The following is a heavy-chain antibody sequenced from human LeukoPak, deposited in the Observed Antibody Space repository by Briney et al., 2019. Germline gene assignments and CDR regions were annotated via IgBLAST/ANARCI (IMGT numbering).Heavy chain of an antibody. CDR1: GGSIRSLGYS. J-gene: IGHJ5*02. V-gene: IGHV4-39*07. CDR3: ARSVSAYAGRGWFDP. Sequence: PSETLSLTCSVSGGSIRSLGYSWGWIRQPPGKGLEWIASIYYTGTTYYNPSLKSRVTMSVDTSKNQFSLNLTSVTAADTAVFYCARSVSAYAGRGWFDPWGQGTLVTVSS. CDR2: IYYTGTT. D-gene: IGHD5-12*01.